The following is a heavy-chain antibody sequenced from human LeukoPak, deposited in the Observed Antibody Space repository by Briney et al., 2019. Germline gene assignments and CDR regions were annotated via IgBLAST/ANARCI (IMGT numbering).Heavy chain of an antibody. V-gene: IGHV3-23*01. J-gene: IGHJ3*02. Sequence: GGSLRLSCEASGVTFSSYVMSGVRQAPGKGPEWVSGISGSGGGTYYADSVKGRFAISRDNSKNTLYLQMNSLRAEDTAVYYCVQEGPRGLASDIWGQGTKVTVSS. CDR1: GVTFSSYV. CDR2: ISGSGGGT. CDR3: VQEGPRGLASDI.